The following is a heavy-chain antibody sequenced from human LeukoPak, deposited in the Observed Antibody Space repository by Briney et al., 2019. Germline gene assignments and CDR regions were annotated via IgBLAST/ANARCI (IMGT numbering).Heavy chain of an antibody. Sequence: SVKVSCKASGGTFSSYAMSWVRQAPGQGLEWMRGIIPIFGTANYAQKFQGRVTITADKSTSTAYMELSSLRSEDTAVYYCANNAGQGNDYGDLTGWFDPWGQGTMVTVSS. J-gene: IGHJ5*02. D-gene: IGHD4-17*01. CDR2: IIPIFGTA. CDR3: ANNAGQGNDYGDLTGWFDP. V-gene: IGHV1-69*06. CDR1: GGTFSSYA.